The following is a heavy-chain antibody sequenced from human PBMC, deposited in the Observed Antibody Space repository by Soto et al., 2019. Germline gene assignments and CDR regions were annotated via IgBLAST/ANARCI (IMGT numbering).Heavy chain of an antibody. CDR3: ASQGYSYAYYYYYGMDV. Sequence: SETLSLTCAVSGDSISSVNWWSWVRQSPGQGLEWIGSIYYSGSTYYNPSLKSRVTISVDTSKNQFSLKLSSVTAADTAVYCCASQGYSYAYYYYYGMDVWGQGTTVTVSS. V-gene: IGHV4-39*01. D-gene: IGHD5-18*01. J-gene: IGHJ6*02. CDR2: IYYSGST. CDR1: GDSISSVNW.